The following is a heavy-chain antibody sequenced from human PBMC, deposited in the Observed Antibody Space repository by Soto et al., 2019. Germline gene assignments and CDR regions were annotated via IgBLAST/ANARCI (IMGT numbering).Heavy chain of an antibody. CDR2: IKQDGSEK. D-gene: IGHD1-26*01. V-gene: IGHV3-7*01. Sequence: GGSLRLSCAASGFTFSSYWMSWVRQAPGKGLEWVANIKQDGSEKYYVDSMKGRFTISRDNTKNSLYLQMNSLRAEDTAVYYCARDRVVGAARPDAFDIWGQGTMVTVSS. CDR3: ARDRVVGAARPDAFDI. CDR1: GFTFSSYW. J-gene: IGHJ3*02.